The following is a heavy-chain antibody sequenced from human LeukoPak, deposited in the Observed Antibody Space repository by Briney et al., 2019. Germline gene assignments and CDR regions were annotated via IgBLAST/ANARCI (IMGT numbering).Heavy chain of an antibody. J-gene: IGHJ5*02. CDR3: AKSSSSWPGDWFDP. D-gene: IGHD6-13*01. V-gene: IGHV3-30*02. CDR2: IRYDGSNK. Sequence: PGGPLRLSCAASGFTFSSYGMHWVRQAPGKGLEWVAFIRYDGSNKYYADSVKGRFTISRDNSKSTLYLQMNSLRAEDTAVYYCAKSSSSWPGDWFDPWGQGTLVTVSS. CDR1: GFTFSSYG.